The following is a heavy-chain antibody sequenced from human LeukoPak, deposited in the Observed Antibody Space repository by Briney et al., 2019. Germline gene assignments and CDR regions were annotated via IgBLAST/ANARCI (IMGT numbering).Heavy chain of an antibody. Sequence: GESLKISCKASGYSFTNYWISWVRHVPGKGLEWMGRIDPSDSYTNYSPSFQGHVTISADKSVNTAYLQWSSLRASDTAMYYCARLPMTLNYFDYCGQGTLVTVSS. V-gene: IGHV5-10-1*01. CDR3: ARLPMTLNYFDY. CDR1: GYSFTNYW. CDR2: IDPSDSYT. J-gene: IGHJ4*02. D-gene: IGHD3-22*01.